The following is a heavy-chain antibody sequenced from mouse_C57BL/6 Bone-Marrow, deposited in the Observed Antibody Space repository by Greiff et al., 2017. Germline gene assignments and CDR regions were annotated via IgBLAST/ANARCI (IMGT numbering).Heavy chain of an antibody. V-gene: IGHV1-58*01. D-gene: IGHD2-5*01. J-gene: IGHJ4*01. CDR2: IYIGNGYT. CDR3: ARGYHCYSSRYYTLDY. CDR1: GYTFTSYG. Sequence: VQLQQSGAELVRPGSSVKMSCKTSGYTFTSYGINWVKQRPGQGLEWIGYIYIGNGYTEYNEKFKGKATLTSDTSSSTAYMQLSGLTSEDSAIYFCARGYHCYSSRYYTLDYWGQGTSLTVSS.